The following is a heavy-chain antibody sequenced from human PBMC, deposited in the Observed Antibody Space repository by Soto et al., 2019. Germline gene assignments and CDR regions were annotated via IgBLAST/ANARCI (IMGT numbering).Heavy chain of an antibody. V-gene: IGHV1-2*04. Sequence: ASVKVSCKASGYTFTGYYMHWVRQAPGQGLEWMGWINPNSGGTNYAQKIQGWVTMTRDTSISTAYIELSRLRSDDTAVYFCARGGPLRGDFWSGYYPHEYYYYYMDVWGKGTTVTVSS. J-gene: IGHJ6*03. CDR2: INPNSGGT. CDR1: GYTFTGYY. CDR3: ARGGPLRGDFWSGYYPHEYYYYYMDV. D-gene: IGHD3-3*01.